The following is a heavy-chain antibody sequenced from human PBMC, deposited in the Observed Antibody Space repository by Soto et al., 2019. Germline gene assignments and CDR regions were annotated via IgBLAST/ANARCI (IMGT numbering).Heavy chain of an antibody. Sequence: PSETLSLTCTVSCGSISSGDYYWSWIRQPPGKGLEWIGYIYYSGSTYYNPSLKSRVTISVDTSKNQFSLKLSSVTAADTAVYYCARDSSSSMSPFDYWGQGTLVTVSS. CDR2: IYYSGST. CDR1: CGSISSGDYY. V-gene: IGHV4-30-4*01. CDR3: ARDSSSSMSPFDY. D-gene: IGHD6-6*01. J-gene: IGHJ4*02.